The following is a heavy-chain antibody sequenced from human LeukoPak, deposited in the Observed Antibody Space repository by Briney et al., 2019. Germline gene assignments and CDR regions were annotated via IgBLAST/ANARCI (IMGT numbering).Heavy chain of an antibody. CDR2: IYHSGST. CDR3: ARGGLEWQRFSYWYFDL. V-gene: IGHV4-30-2*01. CDR1: GGSISSGGYS. Sequence: PSQTLSLTCAVSGGSISSGGYSWSWIRQPPGKGLEWIGYIYHSGSTYYNPSLKSRVTISVDRSKNQFSLKLSSVTAADTAVYYCARGGLEWQRFSYWYFDLWGRGTLVTVSS. D-gene: IGHD3-3*01. J-gene: IGHJ2*01.